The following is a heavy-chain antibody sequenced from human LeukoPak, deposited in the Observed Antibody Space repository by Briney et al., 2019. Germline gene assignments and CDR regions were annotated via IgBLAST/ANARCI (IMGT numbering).Heavy chain of an antibody. J-gene: IGHJ3*02. CDR3: AKSDNSDYYLGGAFDI. D-gene: IGHD3-22*01. CDR2: ISGSGGST. CDR1: GFTSSNYA. Sequence: PGGSLRLSCAASGFTSSNYAMSWVRQAPGKGLEWVSGISGSGGSTYYADSLKGRFTISRDNSKNTVYLQMNSLRAEDTAVYYCAKSDNSDYYLGGAFDIWGQGTMVTVSS. V-gene: IGHV3-23*01.